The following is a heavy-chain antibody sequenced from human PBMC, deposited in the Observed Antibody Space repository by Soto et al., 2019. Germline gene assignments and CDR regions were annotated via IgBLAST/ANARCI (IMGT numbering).Heavy chain of an antibody. D-gene: IGHD1-1*01. CDR1: GYTFTGYY. CDR3: AADLAPTDPYNWFEP. J-gene: IGHJ5*02. Sequence: ASVKVSCKASGYTFTGYYMHWVRQAPGQGLEWMGWINPNSGGTNYAQKFQGWVTMTRDTSISTAYMELSRLRSEDTAVYYCAADLAPTDPYNWFEPWGQGTLVTVSS. CDR2: INPNSGGT. V-gene: IGHV1-2*04.